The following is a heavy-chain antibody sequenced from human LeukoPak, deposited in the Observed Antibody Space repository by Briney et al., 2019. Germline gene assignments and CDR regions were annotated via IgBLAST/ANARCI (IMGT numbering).Heavy chain of an antibody. V-gene: IGHV3-7*01. CDR3: AREGTTVTPKNFDY. D-gene: IGHD4-17*01. CDR2: IKQDGSQK. CDR1: GFTFSSYW. J-gene: IGHJ4*02. Sequence: GGSLRLSCVGSGFTFSSYWMSWVRQAPGKGLEWVANIKQDGSQKYYVDSVKGRFTISRDNANNSLNLQMNSLRAEDTAVYYCAREGTTVTPKNFDYWGQGTLVTVSS.